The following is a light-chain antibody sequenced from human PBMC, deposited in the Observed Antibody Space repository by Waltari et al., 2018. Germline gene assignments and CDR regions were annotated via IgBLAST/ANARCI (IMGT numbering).Light chain of an antibody. V-gene: IGKV3-11*01. Sequence: VVLTQSPVTLSLSPGETATLSCRASQTIGTYLAWYQHKLGQSPRLLIYDASTRATGIQARFSGSGSGTDFTLTISGLEAEDSAFYYCQQRYNWPPLTFGGGTKVQTK. J-gene: IGKJ4*01. CDR2: DAS. CDR1: QTIGTY. CDR3: QQRYNWPPLT.